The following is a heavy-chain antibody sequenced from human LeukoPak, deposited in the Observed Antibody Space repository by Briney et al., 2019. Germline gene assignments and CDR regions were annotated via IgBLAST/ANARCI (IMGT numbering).Heavy chain of an antibody. CDR3: ARDYDSSGYYPNWFDP. CDR2: IYCSGST. Sequence: SETLSLTCTVSGGSISSYYWSWIRQPPGKGLEWIGYIYCSGSTNYNPSLKSRVTISVDTSKNQFSLKLSSVTAADTAVYYCARDYDSSGYYPNWFDPWGQGTLVTVSS. V-gene: IGHV4-59*01. J-gene: IGHJ5*02. D-gene: IGHD3-22*01. CDR1: GGSISSYY.